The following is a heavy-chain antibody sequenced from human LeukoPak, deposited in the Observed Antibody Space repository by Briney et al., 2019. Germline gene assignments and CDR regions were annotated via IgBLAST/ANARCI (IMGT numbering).Heavy chain of an antibody. CDR2: IGGSGGST. J-gene: IGHJ4*02. CDR3: AKDKKFGVVSDY. Sequence: GGSLRLSCAASGFTFSSYAMSWVRQAPGKGLEWVSAIGGSGGSTYYADSVKGRFTISRDNSKNTLYLQMNSLRAEDTAVYYCAKDKKFGVVSDYWGQGTLVTVSS. CDR1: GFTFSSYA. V-gene: IGHV3-23*01. D-gene: IGHD3-3*01.